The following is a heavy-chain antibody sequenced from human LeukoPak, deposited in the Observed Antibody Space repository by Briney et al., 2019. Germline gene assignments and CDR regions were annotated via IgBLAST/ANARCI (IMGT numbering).Heavy chain of an antibody. J-gene: IGHJ6*02. V-gene: IGHV3-74*01. CDR3: TRVQAGRAGLMDV. CDR1: GFTLSSYW. CDR2: IDPDGSTT. Sequence: PGGSLRLSCAASGFTLSSYWMHWVRQAPGEGLVWVSRIDPDGSTTNHADSVKGRFTTSRDNAKNTLYLQMNSLRAEDTALYYCTRVQAGRAGLMDVWGRGTTVTVSS. D-gene: IGHD6-13*01.